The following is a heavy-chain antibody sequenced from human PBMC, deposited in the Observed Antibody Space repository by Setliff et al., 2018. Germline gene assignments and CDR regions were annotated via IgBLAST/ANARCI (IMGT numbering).Heavy chain of an antibody. Sequence: ASVKVSCKSSGYTFTSYGINWMRQAPGQGLEWMGWINAYAQKFQGRVTMTIDTLTSTAYMELRSLRSDDTAVYYCARGPLDFVVTPAAAKFDYWGQGTLVTSPQ. V-gene: IGHV1-18*01. J-gene: IGHJ4*02. CDR2: INA. CDR1: GYTFTSYG. D-gene: IGHD2-2*01. CDR3: ARGPLDFVVTPAAAKFDY.